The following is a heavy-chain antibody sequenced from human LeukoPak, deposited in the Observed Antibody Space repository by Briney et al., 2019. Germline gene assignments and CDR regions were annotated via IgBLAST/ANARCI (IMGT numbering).Heavy chain of an antibody. CDR3: ARARIQLWFGN. V-gene: IGHV4-59*06. D-gene: IGHD5-18*01. J-gene: IGHJ4*02. CDR2: IYYSGST. CDR1: GGSISSYY. Sequence: SETLSLTCTVSGGSISSYYWSWIRQPAGKGLEWIGYIYYSGSTYYNPSLKSRVTISVDTSKNQFSLKLSSVTAADTAVYYCARARIQLWFGNWGQGTLVTVSS.